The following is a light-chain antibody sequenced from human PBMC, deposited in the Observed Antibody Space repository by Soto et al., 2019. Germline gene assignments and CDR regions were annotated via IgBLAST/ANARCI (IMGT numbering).Light chain of an antibody. V-gene: IGKV1-5*01. Sequence: DIQMTQSPSTLSASVGDRVTITCRASESINDWLAWYQQKPGKAPSLLIYHASNWQSGVPSRFSGSGSGTEFTLTISSLQPDDFATYYCQKYNSAPRTFGQGTKVDIK. J-gene: IGKJ1*01. CDR1: ESINDW. CDR2: HAS. CDR3: QKYNSAPRT.